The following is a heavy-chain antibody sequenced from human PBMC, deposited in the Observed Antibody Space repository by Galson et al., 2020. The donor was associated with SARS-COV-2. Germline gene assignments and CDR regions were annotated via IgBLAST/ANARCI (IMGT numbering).Heavy chain of an antibody. J-gene: IGHJ4*01. Sequence: GGTLRLSCAASGFTFSSHAMIWVRQAPGTGLEWVSAISGSGGTTNYADSVNGRFIISRDNSKNTRFLQMNSLTAEDTAVYYCENVWESSSLSPHCEYWVHGTLVTVFS. CDR2: ISGSGGTT. V-gene: IGHV3-23*01. CDR3: ENVWESSSLSPHCEY. CDR1: GFTFSSHA. D-gene: IGHD6-6*01.